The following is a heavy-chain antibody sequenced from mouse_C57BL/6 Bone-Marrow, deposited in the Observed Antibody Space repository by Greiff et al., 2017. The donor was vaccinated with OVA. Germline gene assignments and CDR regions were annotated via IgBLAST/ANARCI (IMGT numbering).Heavy chain of an antibody. CDR3: ASDGYYRYYAMDY. V-gene: IGHV2-2*01. J-gene: IGHJ4*01. CDR2: IWSGGST. CDR1: GFSLTSYG. D-gene: IGHD2-3*01. Sequence: VKLPESGPGLVQPSQSLSITCTVSGFSLTSYGVHWVRQSPGKGLEWLGVIWSGGSTDYNAAFISRLSISKDNSKSQVFFKMNSLQADDTAIYYCASDGYYRYYAMDYWGQGTSVTVSS.